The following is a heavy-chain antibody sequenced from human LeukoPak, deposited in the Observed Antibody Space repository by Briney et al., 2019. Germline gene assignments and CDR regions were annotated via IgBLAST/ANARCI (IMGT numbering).Heavy chain of an antibody. Sequence: GGSLRLSCAASGFTFSYYAMSWVRQATGKGLEWVSDICGNGVSTYYADSVKGRFTISRDTSKNTLYLQINIPRAADTAVYYCANRYGAFLPFADWGQGTLVTVSS. V-gene: IGHV3-23*01. CDR1: GFTFSYYA. J-gene: IGHJ4*02. CDR3: ANRYGAFLPFAD. D-gene: IGHD4-17*01. CDR2: ICGNGVST.